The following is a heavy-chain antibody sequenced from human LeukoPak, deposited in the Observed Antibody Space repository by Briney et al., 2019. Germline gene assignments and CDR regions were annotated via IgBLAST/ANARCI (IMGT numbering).Heavy chain of an antibody. Sequence: PGGSLRLSCAASGFTFSDYYMSWIRQAPGKGLEWVSGINWHGGSTGYADSVKGRFTISRDNAKNSLYLQMNSLRAEDTALYYCARELTVTRGFDYWGQGTLVTVSS. V-gene: IGHV3-20*04. D-gene: IGHD4-17*01. CDR1: GFTFSDYY. CDR2: INWHGGST. CDR3: ARELTVTRGFDY. J-gene: IGHJ4*02.